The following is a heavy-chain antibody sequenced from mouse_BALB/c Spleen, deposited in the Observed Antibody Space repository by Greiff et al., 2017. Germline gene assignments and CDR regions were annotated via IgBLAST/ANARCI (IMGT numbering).Heavy chain of an antibody. J-gene: IGHJ4*01. V-gene: IGHV5-6-5*01. CDR3: ARVDGSYAMDY. Sequence: EVQRVESGGGLVKPGGSLKLSCAASGFTFSSYAMSWVRQTPEKRLEWVASISSGGSTYYPDSVKGRFTISRDNARNILYLQMSSLRSEDTAMYYCARVDGSYAMDYWGQGTSVTVSS. CDR1: GFTFSSYA. D-gene: IGHD2-3*01. CDR2: ISSGGST.